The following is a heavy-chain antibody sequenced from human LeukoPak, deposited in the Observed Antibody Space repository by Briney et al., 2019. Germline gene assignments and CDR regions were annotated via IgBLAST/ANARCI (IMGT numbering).Heavy chain of an antibody. Sequence: PGGSLRLSCAASGFTFSSYGMHWVRQAPGKGLEWVAVIWYDGSNKYYADSVKGRFAISRDNSKNTLYLQMNSLRAEDTAVYYCAKTSARSYGDYGKVDYYYYMDVWGKGTTVTVSS. CDR1: GFTFSSYG. D-gene: IGHD4-17*01. CDR3: AKTSARSYGDYGKVDYYYYMDV. CDR2: IWYDGSNK. V-gene: IGHV3-33*06. J-gene: IGHJ6*03.